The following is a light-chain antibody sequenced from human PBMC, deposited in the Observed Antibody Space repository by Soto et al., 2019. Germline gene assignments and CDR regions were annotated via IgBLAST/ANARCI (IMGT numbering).Light chain of an antibody. V-gene: IGKV1-5*03. CDR1: QSFSSW. Sequence: DIQMTQSPSTLSASVGDRVTITCRASQSFSSWLAWYQQKPGKAPKLLIYKASSLESGVPSRFSGIGSGTVFTITSSSLQPDDFATYHGQHYNSYPYTFGQGTKLEFK. CDR3: QHYNSYPYT. CDR2: KAS. J-gene: IGKJ2*01.